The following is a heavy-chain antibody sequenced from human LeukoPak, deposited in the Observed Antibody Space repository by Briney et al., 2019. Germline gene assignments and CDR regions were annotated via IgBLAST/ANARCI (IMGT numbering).Heavy chain of an antibody. D-gene: IGHD2-2*01. CDR3: ARSYSTSHFYFDF. V-gene: IGHV4-59*01. J-gene: IGHJ4*02. CDR1: GGSISGYY. Sequence: PSETLSLTCTVSGGSISGYYWSWIRQPPGKGLEWIGYIFYSGSTNYNPSLKSRVTISGDTSKNQFSLKLSSVTAADTAVYYCARSYSTSHFYFDFWGRGALVTVSS. CDR2: IFYSGST.